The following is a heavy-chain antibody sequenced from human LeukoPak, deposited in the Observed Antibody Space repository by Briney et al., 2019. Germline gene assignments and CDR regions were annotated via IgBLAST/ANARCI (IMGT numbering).Heavy chain of an antibody. CDR1: GSSIRSGGYY. J-gene: IGHJ6*02. CDR2: IYYSGST. D-gene: IGHD3-10*01. V-gene: IGHV4-31*03. Sequence: SETLSLTCTVSGSSIRSGGYYWSWIRQHPGKGLEWIGYIYYSGSTYYNPSLKTRVTISVDTSKNQFSLKLSSVTAADTAVYYCARDAEYYYGSGSYSSGIDVWGQGTTVTVSS. CDR3: ARDAEYYYGSGSYSSGIDV.